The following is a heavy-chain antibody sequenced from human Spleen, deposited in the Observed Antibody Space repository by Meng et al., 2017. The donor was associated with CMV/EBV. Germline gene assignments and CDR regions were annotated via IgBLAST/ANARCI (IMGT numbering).Heavy chain of an antibody. CDR3: ARRTDYRGDY. CDR2: IYPADSDT. Sequence: ISCQASGYNVNNHWIAWVRQMPGKGLEWMGIIYPADSDTRYSPSFQGQVTISVDKSITTAYLQWNSLKASDTAMYYCARRTDYRGDYWGQGTLVTVSS. D-gene: IGHD4-11*01. V-gene: IGHV5-51*01. CDR1: GYNVNNHW. J-gene: IGHJ4*02.